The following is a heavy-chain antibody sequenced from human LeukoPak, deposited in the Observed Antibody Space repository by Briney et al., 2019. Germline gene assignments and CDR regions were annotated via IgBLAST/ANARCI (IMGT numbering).Heavy chain of an antibody. V-gene: IGHV1-2*02. CDR2: INPNSGGT. CDR3: ARARIIMVRGVITTGFQH. CDR1: GYTFTGYY. D-gene: IGHD3-10*01. Sequence: ASVKVSCKASGYTFTGYYMHWVRQAPGQGLEWMGWINPNSGGTNYAQKFQGRVTMTRDTSISTAYMELSRLRSDDTAVYNCARARIIMVRGVITTGFQHWGQGTLVTVSS. J-gene: IGHJ1*01.